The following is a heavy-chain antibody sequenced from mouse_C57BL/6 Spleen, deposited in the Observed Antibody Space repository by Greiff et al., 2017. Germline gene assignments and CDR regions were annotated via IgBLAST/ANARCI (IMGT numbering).Heavy chain of an antibody. CDR1: GYTFTSYW. V-gene: IGHV1-52*01. D-gene: IGHD1-1*01. Sequence: QVQLQQPGAELVRPGSSVKLSCKASGYTFTSYWMHWVKQRPIQGLEWIGNIDPSDSETHYNQKFKDKATLTVDKSSSTAYMQRSSLTSEDSAVYYCARRSGSSYDYAMDYWGQGTSVTVSS. J-gene: IGHJ4*01. CDR2: IDPSDSET. CDR3: ARRSGSSYDYAMDY.